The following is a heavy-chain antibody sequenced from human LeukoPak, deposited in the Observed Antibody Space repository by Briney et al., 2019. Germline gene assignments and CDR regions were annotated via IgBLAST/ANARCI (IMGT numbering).Heavy chain of an antibody. D-gene: IGHD6-13*01. J-gene: IGHJ6*02. CDR1: GYSFNSYW. Sequence: GESLKISCKGSGYSFNSYWIAWVRQMPGKGLEWMGIVYPGDSDIRYNSSFQGQVTISADKSNNTAYLQWSSLKASDTAIYYCARRNGYYGMDVWGQGTTVTVSS. CDR2: VYPGDSDI. V-gene: IGHV5-51*01. CDR3: ARRNGYYGMDV.